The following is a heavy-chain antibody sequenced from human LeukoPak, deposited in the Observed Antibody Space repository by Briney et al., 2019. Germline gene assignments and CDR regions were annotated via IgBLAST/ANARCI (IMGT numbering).Heavy chain of an antibody. Sequence: ASVKVSCKASGYTFTSYDINWVRQATGQGLEWMGWMNPNSGNTGYAQKFQGRVTMTRNTSISTAYMELRSLRSDDTAVYYCARGVYGWLQLKGMDVWGQGTTVTVSS. J-gene: IGHJ6*02. CDR1: GYTFTSYD. CDR3: ARGVYGWLQLKGMDV. CDR2: MNPNSGNT. D-gene: IGHD5-12*01. V-gene: IGHV1-8*01.